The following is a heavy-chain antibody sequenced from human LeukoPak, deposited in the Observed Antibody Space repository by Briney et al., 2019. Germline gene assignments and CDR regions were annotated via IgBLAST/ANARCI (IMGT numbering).Heavy chain of an antibody. CDR3: ARDLDFWSGYYTPSYFDY. CDR1: GFTFSSYS. J-gene: IGHJ4*02. V-gene: IGHV3-21*01. CDR2: ISSSSSYI. D-gene: IGHD3-3*01. Sequence: PGGSLRLSCAASGFTFSSYSMNWVRQAPGKGLEWVSSISSSSSYIYYADSVKGRFTISRDNAKNSLYLQMNSLRAEDTAVYYCARDLDFWSGYYTPSYFDYWGQGILVTVSS.